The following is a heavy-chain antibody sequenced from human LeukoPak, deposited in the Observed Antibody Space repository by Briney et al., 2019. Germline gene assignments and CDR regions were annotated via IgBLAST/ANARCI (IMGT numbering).Heavy chain of an antibody. Sequence: SVKVSCKASGGTFSIYAISWVRQAPGQGLEWMGGIIPIFGTANYAQKFQGRVTITADESTSTAYMELSSLRSEDTAVYYCAREPQIYGGAFDIWGQGTMVTVSS. V-gene: IGHV1-69*01. D-gene: IGHD4-17*01. CDR1: GGTFSIYA. CDR2: IIPIFGTA. CDR3: AREPQIYGGAFDI. J-gene: IGHJ3*02.